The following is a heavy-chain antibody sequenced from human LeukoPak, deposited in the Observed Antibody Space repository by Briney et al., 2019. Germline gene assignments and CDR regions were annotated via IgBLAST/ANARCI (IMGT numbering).Heavy chain of an antibody. CDR2: INHSGST. CDR3: ARIVFGGXGNY. D-gene: IGHD3-10*01. J-gene: IGHJ4*02. V-gene: IGHV4-34*01. Sequence: SETLSLTCAVYGGSFSGYYWSWIRQPPGKGLEWIGEINHSGSTNYNPSLKSRVTISVDTSKNQFSLKLSSVTAADTAVYYCARIVFGGXGNYWGQGTLVTVSS. CDR1: GGSFSGYY.